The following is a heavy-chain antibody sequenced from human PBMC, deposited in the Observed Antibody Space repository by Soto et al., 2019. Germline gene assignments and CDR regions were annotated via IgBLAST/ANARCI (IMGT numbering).Heavy chain of an antibody. J-gene: IGHJ6*02. CDR3: ARGIEGWYQGRYYYGMDV. V-gene: IGHV4-61*01. CDR2: FYYRGST. CDR1: GGSVSSGSYY. Sequence: QVQLQESGPGLVKPSETLSLTCTVSGGSVSSGSYYWSWIRQPPGKGLEWIGYFYYRGSTNYNPSLRSRVTISVGTSKDQFSLKLSSVTAADTAVYYCARGIEGWYQGRYYYGMDVWGQGTTVTVSS. D-gene: IGHD6-19*01.